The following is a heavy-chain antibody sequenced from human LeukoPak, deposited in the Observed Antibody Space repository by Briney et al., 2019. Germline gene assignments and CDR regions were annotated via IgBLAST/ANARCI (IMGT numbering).Heavy chain of an antibody. CDR3: ARGRSPDGYKYYFDY. CDR1: GFTFSDYY. CDR2: ISSSGTTI. D-gene: IGHD5-24*01. V-gene: IGHV3-11*01. J-gene: IGHJ4*02. Sequence: GSLRLSCAASGFTFSDYYMSWIRQAPGKGLEWVSSISSSGTTIYYADSVKGRFTISRDNAKNSLYLQMNSLRAEDTAVYYCARGRSPDGYKYYFDYWGQGTLVTVSS.